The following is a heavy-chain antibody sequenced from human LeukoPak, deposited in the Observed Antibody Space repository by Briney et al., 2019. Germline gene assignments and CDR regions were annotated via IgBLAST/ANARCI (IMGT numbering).Heavy chain of an antibody. CDR1: GGSFGGYY. Sequence: KPSETLSLTCAVYGGSFGGYYWSWIRQPPGKGLEWIGEINHSGSTNYNPSLKSRVTISVDTSKNQFSLKLSSVTAADTAVYYCANLLSTPGWFDPWGQGTLVTVSS. D-gene: IGHD2-2*01. CDR2: INHSGST. V-gene: IGHV4-34*01. J-gene: IGHJ5*02. CDR3: ANLLSTPGWFDP.